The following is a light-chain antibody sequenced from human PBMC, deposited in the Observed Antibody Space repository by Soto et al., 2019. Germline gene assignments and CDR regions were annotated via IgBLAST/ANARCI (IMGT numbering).Light chain of an antibody. CDR3: ATWDDSLSGAI. V-gene: IGLV1-47*02. CDR1: SSNVGTNF. Sequence: QSVLTQPPSASGTPGQKVTISCSGASSNVGTNFVFWYQQFPGTAPRLLIHSNTQRPSGVPDRFSGSKSGTSASLAISGLQSGDEADYYCATWDDSLSGAIFGVGTQLTVL. J-gene: IGLJ2*01. CDR2: SNT.